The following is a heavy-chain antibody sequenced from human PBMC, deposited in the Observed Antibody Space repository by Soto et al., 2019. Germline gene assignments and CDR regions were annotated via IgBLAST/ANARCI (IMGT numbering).Heavy chain of an antibody. CDR3: ARQINVRSCDSSGSRPNYYFDY. J-gene: IGHJ4*02. D-gene: IGHD3-22*01. CDR2: IDYSGST. CDR1: GDSISTSFYY. Sequence: QLQLQESGPGLVKPSETLSLTCIVSGDSISTSFYYWGWIRQPPGKGLEWIGSIDYSGSTYYNASLKSRVTISVDTSKNQFALRLSSVTAADTAIYYCARQINVRSCDSSGSRPNYYFDYWGQGTLVTVSS. V-gene: IGHV4-39*01.